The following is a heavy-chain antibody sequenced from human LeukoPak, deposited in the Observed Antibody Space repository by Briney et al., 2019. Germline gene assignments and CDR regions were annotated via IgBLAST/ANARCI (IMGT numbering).Heavy chain of an antibody. J-gene: IGHJ4*02. V-gene: IGHV1-2*02. CDR1: GYTFTGYY. Sequence: ASVKVSCKASGYTFTGYYMHWVRLAPGQGLEWMGWINPNSGGTNYAQKFQGRVTMTRDTSISTAYMELSRLRSDDTAVYYCARSAIFGVVIMNYFDYWGQGTLVTVSS. CDR3: ARSAIFGVVIMNYFDY. CDR2: INPNSGGT. D-gene: IGHD3-3*01.